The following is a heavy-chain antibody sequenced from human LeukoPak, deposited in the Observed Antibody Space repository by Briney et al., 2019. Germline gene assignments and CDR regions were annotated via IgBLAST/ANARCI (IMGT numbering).Heavy chain of an antibody. CDR3: ARGGYNWNYYFDY. V-gene: IGHV4-30-2*01. CDR1: GGSISSGGSS. CDR2: IYHSGST. D-gene: IGHD1-7*01. Sequence: SETLSLTCAVSGGSISSGGSSWSWIRQPPGKGLEWIGYIYHSGSTYYNPSLKSRVTISVDRSKNQFSLKLSSVTAADTAVYYCARGGYNWNYYFDYWGQGTLVTVSS. J-gene: IGHJ4*02.